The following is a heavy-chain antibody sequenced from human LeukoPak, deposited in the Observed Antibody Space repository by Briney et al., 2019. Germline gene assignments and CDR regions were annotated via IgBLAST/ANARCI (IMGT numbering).Heavy chain of an antibody. CDR2: INHSGST. CDR1: GGSISNYY. Sequence: SETLSLTCTVYGGSISNYYWSWIRQPPGKGLDWIGEINHSGSTNYNPSLKIRVTISVDTSKNQFSLKLSSVTAADTAVYYCAREGSSRPTNYYYYYMDVWGKGTTVTVSS. CDR3: AREGSSRPTNYYYYYMDV. D-gene: IGHD6-6*01. V-gene: IGHV4-34*01. J-gene: IGHJ6*03.